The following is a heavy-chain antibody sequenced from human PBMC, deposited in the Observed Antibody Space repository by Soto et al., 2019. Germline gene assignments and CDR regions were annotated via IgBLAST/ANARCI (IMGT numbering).Heavy chain of an antibody. CDR2: ISAYNGNT. J-gene: IGHJ6*02. V-gene: IGHV1-18*01. Sequence: ASVKVSCKASGYTFTSYGIGWVRQAPGQGLEWMGWISAYNGNTNYAQKLQGRVTMTTDTSTSTAYMELRSLRFDDTAVYYCARESTSTYYDFWSGPATIYYYGMDVWGQGTTVTVSS. CDR3: ARESTSTYYDFWSGPATIYYYGMDV. CDR1: GYTFTSYG. D-gene: IGHD3-3*01.